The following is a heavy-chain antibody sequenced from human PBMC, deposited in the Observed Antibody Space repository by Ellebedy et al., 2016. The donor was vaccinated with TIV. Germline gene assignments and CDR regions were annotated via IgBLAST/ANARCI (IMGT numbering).Heavy chain of an antibody. CDR1: NGSVSGYY. V-gene: IGHV4-59*02. J-gene: IGHJ4*02. CDR3: ARFIPIGYCTTGDCDRGFDF. Sequence: SETLSLXCTVSNGSVSGYYWSWIRQPPGKGLEWIGYIYYSGYTTYNPSLKSRVTISVSTSKNQITLNLSSVTAADTAVYYCARFIPIGYCTTGDCDRGFDFWGQGTLVTVSS. D-gene: IGHD2-15*01. CDR2: IYYSGYT.